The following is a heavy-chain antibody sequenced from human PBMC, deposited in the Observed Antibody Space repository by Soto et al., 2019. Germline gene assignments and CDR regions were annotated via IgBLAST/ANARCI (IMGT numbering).Heavy chain of an antibody. Sequence: SETLSLTCTVSGGSMSSYYWTWIRQPPGKGLEWIGFIHYGGGTVYNPALRSRVTVTVETSKKKFSLNLSSVTAADTAVYYCVGARYGGXXATYSESWGQGALVTVS. CDR1: GGSMSSYY. V-gene: IGHV4-59*01. D-gene: IGHD1-26*01. J-gene: IGHJ4*02. CDR2: IHYGGGT. CDR3: VGARYGGXXATYSES.